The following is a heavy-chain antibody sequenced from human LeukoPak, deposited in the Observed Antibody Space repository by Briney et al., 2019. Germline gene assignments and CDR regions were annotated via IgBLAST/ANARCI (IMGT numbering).Heavy chain of an antibody. D-gene: IGHD6-13*01. Sequence: PSETLSLTCTVSGGSISSYYWTWIRQPPGKGLEWIGYIYYSGSTNYNPSLKSRVTISVDTSKNQFSLKLSSVTAADTAVYYCARVPYSSSWNLYWYFDLWGRGTLVTVSS. CDR1: GGSISSYY. J-gene: IGHJ2*01. CDR2: IYYSGST. V-gene: IGHV4-59*01. CDR3: ARVPYSSSWNLYWYFDL.